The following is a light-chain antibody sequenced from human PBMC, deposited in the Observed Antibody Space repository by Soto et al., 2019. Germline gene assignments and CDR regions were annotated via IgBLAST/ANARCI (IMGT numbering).Light chain of an antibody. Sequence: VMTQSPATLSVSPGERATLSCRASQSITTNLAWYQQKPGQAPRLLIYGASTRAANIPARFSGSGSGTDFTLTISRLEPEDFGVXXXXXXXXSXXXXGXGTXVDI. CDR1: QSITTN. V-gene: IGKV3-15*01. CDR3: XXXXXSXXX. CDR2: GAS. J-gene: IGKJ1*01.